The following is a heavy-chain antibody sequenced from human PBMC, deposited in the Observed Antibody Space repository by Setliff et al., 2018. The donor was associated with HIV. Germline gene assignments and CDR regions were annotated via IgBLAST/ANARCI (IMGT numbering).Heavy chain of an antibody. V-gene: IGHV4-34*01. Sequence: SETLSLTCAVYGGSFSGYYWTWIRQPPGKGLEWIGEINHSGSTNYNPSLKSRVTISVDTSKNQFSLKLSSVTAADTAVYYCARGLVEEIVVITQPRLKYAFDIWGQGTRVTVS. D-gene: IGHD3-22*01. J-gene: IGHJ3*02. CDR3: ARGLVEEIVVITQPRLKYAFDI. CDR1: GGSFSGYY. CDR2: INHSGST.